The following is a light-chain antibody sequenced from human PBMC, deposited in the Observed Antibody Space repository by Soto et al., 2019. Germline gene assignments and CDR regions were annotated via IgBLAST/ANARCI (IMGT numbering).Light chain of an antibody. CDR2: DVT. Sequence: QSALTQPASVSGSPGQSITISCTGSSSDVGGYKYVSWYQQQPRKAPKLLIYDVTNRPSGVSNRFSGSKSGNTASLTISGLQAEDEADYYCSSYTSGSTVVFGGGTKLTVL. CDR1: SSDVGGYKY. J-gene: IGLJ2*01. V-gene: IGLV2-14*01. CDR3: SSYTSGSTVV.